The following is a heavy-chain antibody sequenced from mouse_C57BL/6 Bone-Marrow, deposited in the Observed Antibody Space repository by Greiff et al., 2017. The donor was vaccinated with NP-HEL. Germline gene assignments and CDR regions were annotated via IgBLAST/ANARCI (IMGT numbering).Heavy chain of an antibody. V-gene: IGHV1-81*01. CDR2: IYPRSGNT. J-gene: IGHJ4*01. Sequence: SGAEVARPGASVKLSCKASGYTFTSYGISWVKQRTGQGLEWIGEIYPRSGNTYYNEKFKGKATLTADKSSSTAYMELRSLTSEDSAVYFCARCRGGAMDYWGQGTSVTVSS. CDR3: ARCRGGAMDY. CDR1: GYTFTSYG.